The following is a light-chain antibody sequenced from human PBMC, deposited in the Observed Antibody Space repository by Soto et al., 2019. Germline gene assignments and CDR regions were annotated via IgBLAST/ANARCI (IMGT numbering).Light chain of an antibody. Sequence: DIQMTQSPSSLYASVGDKVTITCRASQGIRSDLGWYQQKPGKAPKRLIYAASRLQSGVSSRFSGSGSGTEFTLTISSLQPEDFATYYCLQHHNYPRTFGQGTKVEIK. CDR3: LQHHNYPRT. CDR1: QGIRSD. J-gene: IGKJ1*01. V-gene: IGKV1-17*01. CDR2: AAS.